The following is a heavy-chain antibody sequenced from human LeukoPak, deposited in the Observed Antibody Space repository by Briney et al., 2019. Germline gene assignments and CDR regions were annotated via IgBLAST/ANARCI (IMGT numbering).Heavy chain of an antibody. CDR2: ISSSGSSI. D-gene: IGHD4-4*01. Sequence: GGSLRLSCAASGFTFSDYYMSWIRQAPGKGLEWVSYISSSGSSIYYVDSMKGRFTISRDNAKNSLYLQMNSLRVEDTAVYYCVRDYGNQYYFDYWGQGTLVTVSS. J-gene: IGHJ4*02. CDR3: VRDYGNQYYFDY. V-gene: IGHV3-11*01. CDR1: GFTFSDYY.